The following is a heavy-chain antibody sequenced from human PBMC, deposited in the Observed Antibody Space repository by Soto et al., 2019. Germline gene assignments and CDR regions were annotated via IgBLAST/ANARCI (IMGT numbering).Heavy chain of an antibody. CDR1: GGSISSGGYY. D-gene: IGHD2-2*02. V-gene: IGHV4-31*03. CDR3: ASGVVVPAAIRPYYYGMDV. J-gene: IGHJ6*02. CDR2: IYYSGST. Sequence: SETLSLTCTVSGGSISSGGYYWSWIRQHPGKGLEWIGYIYYSGSTYYNPSLKSRVTISVDTSKNQFSLKLSSVTAADTAVYYCASGVVVPAAIRPYYYGMDVWGQGTTATVSS.